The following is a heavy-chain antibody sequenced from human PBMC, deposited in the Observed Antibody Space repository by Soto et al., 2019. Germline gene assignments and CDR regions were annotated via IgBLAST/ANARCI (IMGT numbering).Heavy chain of an antibody. CDR1: GFTFSSYA. CDR3: VKSAAGSTTYMDV. CDR2: ISGITADT. V-gene: IGHV3-23*01. Sequence: GGXLRLSCAASGFTFSSYAMSWLRQAPGKGLEWVSAISGITADTYHADSVKGRFTISRDNSKNTLYLQMNSLRAEDTAVYFCVKSAAGSTTYMDVWGKGTTVTVSS. D-gene: IGHD6-13*01. J-gene: IGHJ6*03.